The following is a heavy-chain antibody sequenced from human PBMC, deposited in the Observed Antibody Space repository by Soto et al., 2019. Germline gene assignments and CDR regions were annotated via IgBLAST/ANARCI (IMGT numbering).Heavy chain of an antibody. CDR3: ARVWGGAFDI. J-gene: IGHJ3*02. CDR2: IYYSGST. D-gene: IGHD3-10*01. CDR1: RFSISGYY. Sequence: TETLSLTCTVGRFSISGYYWSWIRQPPGKGLEWIGYIYYSGSTNYNPSLKSRVTISVDTSKNQFSLKLSSVTAADTAVYYCARVWGGAFDIWGQGTMVT. V-gene: IGHV4-59*01.